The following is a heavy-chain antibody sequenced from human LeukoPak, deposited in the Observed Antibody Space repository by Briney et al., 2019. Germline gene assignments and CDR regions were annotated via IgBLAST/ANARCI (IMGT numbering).Heavy chain of an antibody. CDR1: GYTLTELS. V-gene: IGHV1-24*01. D-gene: IGHD2-15*01. CDR3: ATDPLSGSCHFDY. Sequence: ASVKVSCKVSGYTLTELSMHWVRQAPGKGLEWMGGFDPEDGETIYAQKFQGRVTMTEDTSTDAAYMELSSLRSEDTAVYYCATDPLSGSCHFDYWGQGTLVTVSS. J-gene: IGHJ4*02. CDR2: FDPEDGET.